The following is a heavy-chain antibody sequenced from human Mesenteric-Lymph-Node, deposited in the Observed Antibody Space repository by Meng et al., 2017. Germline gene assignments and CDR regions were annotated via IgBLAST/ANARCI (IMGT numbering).Heavy chain of an antibody. CDR2: TRNKANSYTT. J-gene: IGHJ4*02. Sequence: GESLKISCAVSGFTFSDHYMDWVRQAPGKGLEWVGRTRNKANSYTTEYAASVKGRFTNSRDDSKNSLYLQMNSLKTEDTAVYYCARAKFGGSYYSDYWGQGTLVTVSS. D-gene: IGHD1-26*01. CDR1: GFTFSDHY. V-gene: IGHV3-72*01. CDR3: ARAKFGGSYYSDY.